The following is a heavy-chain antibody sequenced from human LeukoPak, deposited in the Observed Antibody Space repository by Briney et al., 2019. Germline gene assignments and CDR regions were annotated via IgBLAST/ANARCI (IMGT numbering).Heavy chain of an antibody. CDR1: GYSFTSYY. Sequence: ASAKVSCKASGYSFTSYYMHWVRQAPGQELGWMGIINPSGGSANYAQRFQGRVTMTRDMSTRTVYMELSSLRSEDTAVYYCARGKQWLVQNTGNWFDPWGQGTLVTVSS. D-gene: IGHD6-19*01. CDR3: ARGKQWLVQNTGNWFDP. J-gene: IGHJ5*02. CDR2: INPSGGSA. V-gene: IGHV1-46*01.